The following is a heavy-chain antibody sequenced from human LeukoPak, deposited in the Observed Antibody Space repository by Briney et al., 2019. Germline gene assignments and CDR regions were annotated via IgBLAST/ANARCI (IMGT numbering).Heavy chain of an antibody. CDR1: GFTFSGSA. CDR2: IRSKANSYAT. Sequence: PGGSLTLSCAASGFTFSGSAMHWVRQASGKGLEWVGRIRSKANSYATAYAASVKGRFTISRDDSKNTAYLQMNSLKTEDTAVYYCTSPWTPRPSWGQGTLVTVSS. J-gene: IGHJ5*02. D-gene: IGHD3/OR15-3a*01. CDR3: TSPWTPRPS. V-gene: IGHV3-73*01.